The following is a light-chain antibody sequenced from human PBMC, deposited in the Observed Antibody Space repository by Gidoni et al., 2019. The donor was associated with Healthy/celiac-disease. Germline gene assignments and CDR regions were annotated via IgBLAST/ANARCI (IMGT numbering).Light chain of an antibody. CDR1: QSLLHSNGYNY. V-gene: IGKV2-28*01. J-gene: IGKJ1*01. Sequence: IVMTQSPLSLPVTPGEPASISCRSSQSLLHSNGYNYLDWYLQKPGQSPQLLIYLGSNRASGVPDRFSGSGSGTDFTLKISRVEAEDVGVYYCMQARQTPVTFXQXTKVEIK. CDR2: LGS. CDR3: MQARQTPVT.